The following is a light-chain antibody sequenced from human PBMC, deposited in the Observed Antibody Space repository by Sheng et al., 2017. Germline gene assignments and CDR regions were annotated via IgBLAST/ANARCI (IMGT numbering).Light chain of an antibody. Sequence: QSALTQPASVSGSPGQSITISCTGTSSDVGGVVSWYQQHPGKAPKLILYDVTSRPSGVSDRFSGSKSGNTASLTISGLQAEDEADYYCNSYTITTTPFGTGTKVTVL. V-gene: IGLV2-14*03. J-gene: IGLJ1*01. CDR1: SSDVGGV. CDR2: DVT. CDR3: NSYTITTTP.